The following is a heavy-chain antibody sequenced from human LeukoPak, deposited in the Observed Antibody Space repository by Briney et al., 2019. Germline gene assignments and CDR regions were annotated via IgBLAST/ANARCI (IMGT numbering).Heavy chain of an antibody. Sequence: PGRSLRLSCAASGFTFSSYAMHWVRQAPGKGLKWVAVISYDGSNKYYADSVKGRFTISRDNSKNTLYLQMNSLRAEDTAVYYCARDKGISVAGTGGFDYWGQGTLVTVSS. CDR2: ISYDGSNK. CDR1: GFTFSSYA. D-gene: IGHD6-19*01. CDR3: ARDKGISVAGTGGFDY. V-gene: IGHV3-30-3*01. J-gene: IGHJ4*02.